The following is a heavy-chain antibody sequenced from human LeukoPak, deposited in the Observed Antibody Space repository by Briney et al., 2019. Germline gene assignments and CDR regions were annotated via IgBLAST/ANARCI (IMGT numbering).Heavy chain of an antibody. CDR1: GFTFDDYA. Sequence: GESLRLSCAVSGFTFDDYAMHWVRQPPRKGLEWVSLTSGDGGSTYYADSVKGRFTISRDNSKNSLYLQMNSLRTEDTALYYCAKGAAAGNYFDYWGQGTLVTVSS. CDR3: AKGAAAGNYFDY. CDR2: TSGDGGST. D-gene: IGHD6-13*01. V-gene: IGHV3-43*02. J-gene: IGHJ4*02.